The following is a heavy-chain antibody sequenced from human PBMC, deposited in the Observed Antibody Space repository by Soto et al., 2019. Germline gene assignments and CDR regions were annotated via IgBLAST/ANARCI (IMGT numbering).Heavy chain of an antibody. Sequence: SETLSLTCTVSGGSISSQYWTWIRQPPGKGLEWIGYIYYSGSTNYSPSLKSRITISVDTSKNQFSLKVSSVTAADTAVYYCARETYGDYVGYFDPWGQGTLVTVSS. J-gene: IGHJ5*02. CDR2: IYYSGST. CDR1: GGSISSQY. CDR3: ARETYGDYVGYFDP. D-gene: IGHD4-17*01. V-gene: IGHV4-59*11.